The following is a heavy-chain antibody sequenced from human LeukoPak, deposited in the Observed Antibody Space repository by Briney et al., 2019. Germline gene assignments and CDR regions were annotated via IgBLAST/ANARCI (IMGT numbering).Heavy chain of an antibody. D-gene: IGHD4-23*01. CDR1: GGSISSSSYY. CDR3: ARGSMVVTSPFDY. J-gene: IGHJ4*02. CDR2: IYYSGST. V-gene: IGHV4-39*01. Sequence: SETLSLTCTVSGGSISSSSYYWGWIRQPPGKGLEWIGSIYYSGSTYYNPSLKSRVTISVDTSKNQFSLKLSSVTAADTAVYYCARGSMVVTSPFDYWGQGTLVTVSS.